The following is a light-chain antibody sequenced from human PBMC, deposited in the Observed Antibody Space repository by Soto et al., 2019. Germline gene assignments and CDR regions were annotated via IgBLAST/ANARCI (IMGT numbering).Light chain of an antibody. J-gene: IGKJ2*01. V-gene: IGKV1-5*01. CDR1: QSINIW. Sequence: DIQMTQSPSTLSASVGDRVTITCRASQSINIWLAWYQQKPGKAPTWLIYDASSLASGVPSRFSGSGSGTDFTLTISSLQPDDFATYYCQQYNTSSYTFGQGTKLDIK. CDR2: DAS. CDR3: QQYNTSSYT.